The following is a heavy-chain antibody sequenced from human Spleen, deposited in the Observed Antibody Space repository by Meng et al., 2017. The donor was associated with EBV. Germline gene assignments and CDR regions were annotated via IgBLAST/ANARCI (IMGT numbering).Heavy chain of an antibody. CDR1: RGDFSNNA. J-gene: IGHJ1*01. V-gene: IGHV1-69*01. Sequence: QVQLVQSGAKVKKPXSSVKVXCKSSRGDFSNNAISWVRQPPGQGLEWMGGVIPIFGTTNYAQNLQGRVTITADESTTTTYMELSSLRSKDTAVYYCARGLGGRTDYFPLAFQDWGPGPLGTVAS. CDR3: ARGLGGRTDYFPLAFQD. CDR2: VIPIFGTT. D-gene: IGHD3-9*01.